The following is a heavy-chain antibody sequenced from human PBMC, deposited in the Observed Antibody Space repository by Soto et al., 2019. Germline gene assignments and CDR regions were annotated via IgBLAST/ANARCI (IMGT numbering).Heavy chain of an antibody. CDR1: GFTFSSYS. J-gene: IGHJ6*02. CDR2: ISSSSSYI. V-gene: IGHV3-21*01. D-gene: IGHD3-10*01. CDR3: ARVSELRHPGVRSGYYGMDV. Sequence: EVQLVESGGGLVKPGGSLRLSYAASGFTFSSYSMNWVRQAPGKGLEWVSSISSSSSYIYYADSVKGRFTISRDHAKNSLYLQMNSLRAEDTAVYYCARVSELRHPGVRSGYYGMDVWGQGTTVTVSS.